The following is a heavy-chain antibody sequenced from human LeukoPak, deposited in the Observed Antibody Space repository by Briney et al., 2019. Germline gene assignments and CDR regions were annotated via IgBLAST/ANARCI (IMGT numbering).Heavy chain of an antibody. CDR1: GRTFSSYA. CDR3: ARDGDYDSSEYYFDY. Sequence: SVKLSYKASGRTFSSYAISWVRQAPGQGLEWMGRIIPIIGTANYAQKFKGRVTITTDESTSTAYMELSSLRSEDTAVYYCARDGDYDSSEYYFDYWGQGTLVTVSS. V-gene: IGHV1-69*05. J-gene: IGHJ4*02. D-gene: IGHD3-22*01. CDR2: IIPIIGTA.